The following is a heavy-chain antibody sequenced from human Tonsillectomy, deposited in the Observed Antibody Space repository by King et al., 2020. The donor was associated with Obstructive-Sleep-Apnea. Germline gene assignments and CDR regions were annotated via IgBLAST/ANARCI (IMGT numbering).Heavy chain of an antibody. CDR3: AKDLGEPGYSYGQANDY. Sequence: VQLVESGGGLVQPGGSLRLSCAASGFTFSSDAMSWVRQAPGKGLEWVSAISGSGGSTYYADSVKDRFTISRDNSKNTLYLQMNSLRAEDTAVYYCAKDLGEPGYSYGQANDYWGQGTLVTVSS. J-gene: IGHJ4*02. CDR1: GFTFSSDA. V-gene: IGHV3-23*04. CDR2: ISGSGGST. D-gene: IGHD5-18*01.